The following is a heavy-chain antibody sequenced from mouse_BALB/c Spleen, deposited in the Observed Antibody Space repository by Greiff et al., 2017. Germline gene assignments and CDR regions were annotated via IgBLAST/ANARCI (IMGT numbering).Heavy chain of an antibody. CDR3: ARGITTVVATGGYYFDY. V-gene: IGHV5-6-5*01. D-gene: IGHD1-1*01. CDR1: GFTFSSYA. CDR2: ISSGGST. Sequence: EVKLVESGGGLVKPGGSLKLSCAASGFTFSSYAMSWVRQTPEKRLEWVASISSGGSTYYPDSVKGRFTISRDNARNILYLQMSSLRSEDTAMYYCARGITTVVATGGYYFDYWGQGTTLTVSS. J-gene: IGHJ2*01.